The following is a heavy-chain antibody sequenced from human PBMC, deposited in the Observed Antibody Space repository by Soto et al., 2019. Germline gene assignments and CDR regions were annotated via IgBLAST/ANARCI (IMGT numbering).Heavy chain of an antibody. D-gene: IGHD6-19*01. Sequence: EVQLLESGGGLVQPGGSLRLSCAASGFTFSSYAMSWVRQAPGKGLEWVSAISGSGANTYYADSVKGRFTISRDNSKNTLYLQMNSLRAEDTAVYYCAKTQSAPYGSGMSGMDVWGQGTTVTVSS. CDR2: ISGSGANT. J-gene: IGHJ6*02. CDR1: GFTFSSYA. CDR3: AKTQSAPYGSGMSGMDV. V-gene: IGHV3-23*01.